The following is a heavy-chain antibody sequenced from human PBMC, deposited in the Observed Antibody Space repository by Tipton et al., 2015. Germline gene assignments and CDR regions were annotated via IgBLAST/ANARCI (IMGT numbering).Heavy chain of an antibody. D-gene: IGHD3-10*01. CDR3: AGWFGVFDY. Sequence: LRLSCTVTYGSISTVGYYWTWIRQHPGKGLEWIGNIDYSGGTNSNPSLRSRVAMSVDTSMNQFSLRLSSVTAADTAVYYCAGWFGVFDYWGQGTLVTVSS. CDR2: IDYSGGT. CDR1: YGSISTVGYY. V-gene: IGHV4-31*03. J-gene: IGHJ4*02.